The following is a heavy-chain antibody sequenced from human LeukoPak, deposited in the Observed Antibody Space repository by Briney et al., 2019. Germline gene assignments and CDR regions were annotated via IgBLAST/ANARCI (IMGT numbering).Heavy chain of an antibody. CDR2: ISGSGDST. CDR3: AKSPDFWNGYSVSYFDS. J-gene: IGHJ4*02. D-gene: IGHD3-3*01. CDR1: GFTFSSYA. V-gene: IGHV3-23*01. Sequence: GGSLRLSCAASGFTFSSYAMSWVRQAPGKGLEWVAAISGSGDSTHYADSVKGRFTISRDDSKNTLWLQVNSLRAEDTAVYYCAKSPDFWNGYSVSYFDSWGQGTLVTVSS.